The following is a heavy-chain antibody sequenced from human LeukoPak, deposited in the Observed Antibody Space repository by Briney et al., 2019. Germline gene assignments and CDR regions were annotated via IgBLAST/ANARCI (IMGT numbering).Heavy chain of an antibody. V-gene: IGHV3-30-3*01. CDR1: GFTFSSYA. CDR2: ISYDGSNK. D-gene: IGHD1-26*01. J-gene: IGHJ4*02. Sequence: PGGSLRLSCAVSGFTASGFTFSSYATYGVRQAPGKGLEGVAVISYDGSNKYYADSVKGRFTISRDNSKNTLFLQMNSLRAEDTAVYYCSRGLGMYYFDYWGQGTLVTVSS. CDR3: SRGLGMYYFDY.